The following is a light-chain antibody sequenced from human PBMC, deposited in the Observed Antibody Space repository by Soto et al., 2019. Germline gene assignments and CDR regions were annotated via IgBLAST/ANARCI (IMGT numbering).Light chain of an antibody. V-gene: IGLV1-40*01. CDR1: SSNIGAGYD. CDR2: GNS. Sequence: QSVLTQSPSVSGAPGQRVTISCTGSSSNIGAGYDVHWYQQLPGTAPKLLIYGNSNRPSGVPDRFSGSKSGTSASLAITGLQAEDEADYYCQSYDSSLSGSVFGGGTKLT. CDR3: QSYDSSLSGSV. J-gene: IGLJ2*01.